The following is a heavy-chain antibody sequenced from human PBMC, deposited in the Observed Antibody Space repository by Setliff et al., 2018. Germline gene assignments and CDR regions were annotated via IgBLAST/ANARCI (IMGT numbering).Heavy chain of an antibody. CDR2: IIPIFGTA. D-gene: IGHD6-13*01. J-gene: IGHJ5*02. Sequence: GASVKVSCKASGATFSSYAISWVRQAPGQGLEWMGGIIPIFGTANYAQKFQGRVTITTDESTSTAYMELSSLRSEDTAVYYCARDPIVAAADGNWFDPWGQGTLVTVSS. CDR3: ARDPIVAAADGNWFDP. CDR1: GATFSSYA. V-gene: IGHV1-69*05.